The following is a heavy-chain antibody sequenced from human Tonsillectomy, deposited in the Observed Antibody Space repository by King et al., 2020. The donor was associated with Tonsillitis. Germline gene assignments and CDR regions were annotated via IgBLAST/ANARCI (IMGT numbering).Heavy chain of an antibody. CDR1: GVIFCDYS. Sequence: DVQLVESGGGLVQPGGSLRLSCAASGVIFCDYSMNWVRQAPGKGLEWGSYINSKSYSIYYADSVKGRFTITRENAKNSLDLQMNSLRGEDTAVYYCAKDDSSAWYSDYWGQGTPVTVSS. CDR2: INSKSYSI. V-gene: IGHV3-48*01. CDR3: AKDDSSAWYSDY. D-gene: IGHD6-19*01. J-gene: IGHJ4*02.